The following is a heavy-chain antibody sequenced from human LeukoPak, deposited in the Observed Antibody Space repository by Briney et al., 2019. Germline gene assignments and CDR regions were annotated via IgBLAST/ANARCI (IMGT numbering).Heavy chain of an antibody. CDR1: GFTFSSYA. J-gene: IGHJ4*02. V-gene: IGHV3-23*01. Sequence: GGSLRLSCAASGFTFSSYAMSWVRQAPGKGLEWVSAISGSGGSTYYADSVKGRFTISRDNSKNTLYLQMNSLRAEDTAVYYCAKGSAYYYDSSGYFGDYFDHWGQGTLVTVSS. D-gene: IGHD3-22*01. CDR3: AKGSAYYYDSSGYFGDYFDH. CDR2: ISGSGGST.